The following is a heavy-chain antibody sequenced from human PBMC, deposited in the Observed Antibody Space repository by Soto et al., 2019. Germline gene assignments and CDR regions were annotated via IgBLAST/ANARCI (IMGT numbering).Heavy chain of an antibody. Sequence: EVQQLESGGGLVQPGGSLRLSCAASGLTFSSYAMSWVRQAPGKGLEWVSAISGSGGSTYYADSVKGRFTISRDNSKTTLYLQMNSLRAEDTAVYYCALHSSGWYGPFDYWGQGTLVTVSS. CDR2: ISGSGGST. J-gene: IGHJ4*02. D-gene: IGHD6-19*01. CDR1: GLTFSSYA. CDR3: ALHSSGWYGPFDY. V-gene: IGHV3-23*01.